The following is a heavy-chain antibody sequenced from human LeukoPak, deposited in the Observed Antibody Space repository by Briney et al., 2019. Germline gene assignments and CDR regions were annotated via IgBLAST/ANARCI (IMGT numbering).Heavy chain of an antibody. D-gene: IGHD3-3*01. CDR2: ISSSSSYI. V-gene: IGHV3-21*01. J-gene: IGHJ3*02. Sequence: GGSLRLSCAASGFTFSSYSMNWVRQAPGKGLEWVSSISSSSSYIYYADSVKGRFTISRDNAKNSLYLQMNSLRAEDTAVYYCARDLQRGGRFLEWLLPRDDAFDIWGQGTMVTVSS. CDR1: GFTFSSYS. CDR3: ARDLQRGGRFLEWLLPRDDAFDI.